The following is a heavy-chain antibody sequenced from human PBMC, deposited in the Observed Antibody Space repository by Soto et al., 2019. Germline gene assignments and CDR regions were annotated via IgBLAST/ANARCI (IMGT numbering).Heavy chain of an antibody. CDR1: GGTFSSYA. J-gene: IGHJ6*02. CDR3: ARDRGIQLWGRDDYYYYSYGMDV. D-gene: IGHD5-18*01. CDR2: IIPIFGTA. V-gene: IGHV1-69*06. Sequence: QVQLVQSGAEVKKPGSSVKVSCKASGGTFSSYAISWVRQAPGQGLEWMGGIIPIFGTANYAQKFQGRVTITADKSTSTAYMELSSLRSEDTAVYYCARDRGIQLWGRDDYYYYSYGMDVWGQGTTVPVSS.